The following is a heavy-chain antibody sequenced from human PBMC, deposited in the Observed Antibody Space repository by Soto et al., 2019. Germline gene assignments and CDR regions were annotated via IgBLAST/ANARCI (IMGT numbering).Heavy chain of an antibody. CDR1: GGSMSSSYY. CDR3: ARRWGRTFDY. V-gene: IGHV4-59*08. D-gene: IGHD7-27*01. Sequence: PSETLSLTCTVSGGSMSSSYYWSWIRQPPGKGLEWIGHIYYSGSTNYNPSLKSRVTISVDTSKNQFSLKLSSVTAADTAVYYCARRWGRTFDYWGQGTLVTVSS. J-gene: IGHJ4*02. CDR2: IYYSGST.